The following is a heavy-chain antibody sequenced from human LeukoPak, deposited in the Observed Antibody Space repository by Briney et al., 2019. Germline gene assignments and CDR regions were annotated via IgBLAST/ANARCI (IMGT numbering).Heavy chain of an antibody. V-gene: IGHV3-53*01. Sequence: TGGSLRLSCAASGFTFSSYGMHWVRQAPGKGLEWVSVIYNDGSTYYADTVKGRFTISRDNSKNTVDLQVSSLRAEDTAVYYCARVWELSYDYWGQGTLVTVSS. CDR1: GFTFSSYG. J-gene: IGHJ4*02. CDR2: IYNDGST. CDR3: ARVWELSYDY. D-gene: IGHD3-16*02.